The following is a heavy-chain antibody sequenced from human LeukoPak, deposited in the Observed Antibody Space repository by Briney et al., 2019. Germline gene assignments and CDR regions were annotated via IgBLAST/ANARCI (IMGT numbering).Heavy chain of an antibody. CDR3: GRAGVLWFGELAYYYYYGMEV. CDR1: GYSISSGYY. J-gene: IGHJ6*04. D-gene: IGHD3-10*01. Sequence: SETLSLTCAVSGYSISSGYYWGWIRQPPGKGLEWIGSIYHSGSTYYNPSLKGRVTISVDTSKNQFSLKLSSVTAADTAVYYCGRAGVLWFGELAYYYYYGMEVWGKGTTVSVSS. V-gene: IGHV4-38-2*01. CDR2: IYHSGST.